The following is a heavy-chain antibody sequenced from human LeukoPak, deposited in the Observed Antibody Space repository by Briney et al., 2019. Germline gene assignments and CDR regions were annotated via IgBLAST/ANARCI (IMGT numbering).Heavy chain of an antibody. V-gene: IGHV1-2*02. Sequence: ASVNVSCKASGYTFTGYYMHWVRPAPGQGLDWMGWINPNSGGTNYAQKFQGRVTMTRDTSISTAYMEQSRLRSDDTAVYYCARLGYCSSTSCYSNDYWGQGTLVTVSS. CDR2: INPNSGGT. D-gene: IGHD2-2*01. CDR3: ARLGYCSSTSCYSNDY. J-gene: IGHJ4*02. CDR1: GYTFTGYY.